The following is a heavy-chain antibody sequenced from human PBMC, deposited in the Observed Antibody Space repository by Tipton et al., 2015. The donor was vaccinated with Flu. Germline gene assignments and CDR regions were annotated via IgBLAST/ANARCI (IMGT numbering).Heavy chain of an antibody. V-gene: IGHV3-74*01. J-gene: IGHJ3*02. D-gene: IGHD2-15*01. Sequence: SLRLSCAASGFTLSTYWVHWVRQVPGKGLEWVALIKRESNGGGTNYADSVRGRFTISRDNAKNTVYLQMHTLRAEDTAVYYCAAHCSGGSCSHAFDIWGQGTMVTVSS. CDR3: AAHCSGGSCSHAFDI. CDR1: GFTLSTYW. CDR2: IKRESNGGGT.